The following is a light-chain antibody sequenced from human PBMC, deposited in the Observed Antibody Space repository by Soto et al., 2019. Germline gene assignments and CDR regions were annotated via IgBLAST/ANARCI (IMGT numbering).Light chain of an antibody. Sequence: EIVLTQSPGTLSLSPGERATLFCRASQTVRNNYLAWYQQRPGQAPRLPIYAASSRATGIPDRFSGSGSGTDFTLTISRLEPEDFAVYYCQQYGSSPRTFGRGTKVEIK. V-gene: IGKV3-20*01. CDR2: AAS. CDR1: QTVRNNY. J-gene: IGKJ1*01. CDR3: QQYGSSPRT.